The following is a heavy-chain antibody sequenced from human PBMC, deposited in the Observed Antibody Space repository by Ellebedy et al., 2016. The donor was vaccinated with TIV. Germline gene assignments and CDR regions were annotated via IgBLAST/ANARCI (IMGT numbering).Heavy chain of an antibody. CDR2: IYYSGST. CDR1: GGSISSYY. Sequence: SETLSLTCTVSGGSISSYYWSWIRQPPGKGLEWIGYIYYSGSTNYDPSLKSRVTISVDTSKNQFSLKLSSVTAADTAVYYCARHRYCGGDCYSPFDYWGQGTLVTVSS. V-gene: IGHV4-59*08. CDR3: ARHRYCGGDCYSPFDY. J-gene: IGHJ4*02. D-gene: IGHD2-21*02.